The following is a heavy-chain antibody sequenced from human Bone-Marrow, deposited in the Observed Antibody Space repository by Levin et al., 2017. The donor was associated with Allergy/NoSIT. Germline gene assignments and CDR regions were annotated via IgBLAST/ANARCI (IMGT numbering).Heavy chain of an antibody. V-gene: IGHV3-48*03. CDR1: GVTFSNYE. Sequence: PGGSLRLSCAASGVTFSNYEMHWVRQAPGKGLEWISYISGRGSHIYYADSVKGRFTISRDNAKNSLFLHMSRLIVEDTAVYYCADCGHWGQGTLVTVSS. J-gene: IGHJ4*02. CDR2: ISGRGSHI. D-gene: IGHD2-21*02. CDR3: ADCGH.